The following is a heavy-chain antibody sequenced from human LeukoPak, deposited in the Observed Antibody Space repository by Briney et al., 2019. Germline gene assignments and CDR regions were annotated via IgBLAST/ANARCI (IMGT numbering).Heavy chain of an antibody. CDR1: GGSMSSSSYY. D-gene: IGHD3-3*01. V-gene: IGHV4-39*01. CDR3: ARGRTFTIFGVVDY. J-gene: IGHJ4*02. CDR2: IYYSGST. Sequence: SETLSLTCTVSGGSMSSSSYYWGWIRQPPGKGLEWIGSIYYSGSTYYNPSLKSRVTISVDTSKNQFSLKLSSVTAADTAVYYCARGRTFTIFGVVDYWGQGTLVTVSS.